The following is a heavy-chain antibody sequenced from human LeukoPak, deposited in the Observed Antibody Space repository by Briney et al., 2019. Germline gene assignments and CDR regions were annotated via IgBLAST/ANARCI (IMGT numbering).Heavy chain of an antibody. CDR1: GFIFSSYG. CDR3: AKDLGYDSSGYYNYYYYGMDV. CDR2: IWYDGSNK. V-gene: IGHV3-30*02. J-gene: IGHJ6*02. D-gene: IGHD3-22*01. Sequence: GGSLRLSCAASGFIFSSYGMHWVRQAPGKGLEWVPLIWYDGSNKHYADSVKGRFTISRDNSKNTLYLQMNSLRAEDTAVYYCAKDLGYDSSGYYNYYYYGMDVWGQGTTVTVSS.